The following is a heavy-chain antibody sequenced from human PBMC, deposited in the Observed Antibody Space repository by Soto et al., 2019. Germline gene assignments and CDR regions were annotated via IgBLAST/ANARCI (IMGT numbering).Heavy chain of an antibody. V-gene: IGHV3-30*18. Sequence: QVQLVESGGGVVQPGRSLRLSCAASGFTVSSYGMHWVRQAPGKGLEWVAVISYDGSNKYYADSVKGRFTISRDNSKNTLYLQMNSLRAEDTAVYYCAKGDSWELPIDYWGQGTLVTVSS. CDR1: GFTVSSYG. CDR3: AKGDSWELPIDY. CDR2: ISYDGSNK. D-gene: IGHD1-26*01. J-gene: IGHJ4*02.